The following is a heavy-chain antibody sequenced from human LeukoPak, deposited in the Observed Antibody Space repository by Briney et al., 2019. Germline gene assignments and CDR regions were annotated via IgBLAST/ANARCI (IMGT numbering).Heavy chain of an antibody. Sequence: ASAKVSCKASGYTFTGYYMHWVRQAPGQGLEWMGWINPNSSGTNYAQKFQGRVTMTRDTSISTAYMELSRLRSEDTAVYYCARDPSIFGGPGNIDVWGQGTMITVSS. CDR2: INPNSSGT. D-gene: IGHD3-3*02. V-gene: IGHV1-2*02. CDR1: GYTFTGYY. J-gene: IGHJ3*01. CDR3: ARDPSIFGGPGNIDV.